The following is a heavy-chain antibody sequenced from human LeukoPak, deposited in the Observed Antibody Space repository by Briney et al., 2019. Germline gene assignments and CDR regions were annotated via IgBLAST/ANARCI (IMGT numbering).Heavy chain of an antibody. CDR1: GYTFTGYY. V-gene: IGHV1-2*02. CDR3: ARETQQQLVARVGWFDP. CDR2: INPNSGGT. D-gene: IGHD6-13*01. Sequence: GASVKVSCKASGYTFTGYYMHWVRQALGQGLEWMGWINPNSGGTNYAQKFQGRVTMTRDTSISTAYMELSRLRSDDTAVYYRARETQQQLVARVGWFDPWGQGTLVTVSS. J-gene: IGHJ5*02.